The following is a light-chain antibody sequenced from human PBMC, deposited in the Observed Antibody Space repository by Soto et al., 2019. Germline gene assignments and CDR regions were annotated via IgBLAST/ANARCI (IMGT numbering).Light chain of an antibody. CDR3: QQYGSSPRRT. V-gene: IGKV3-20*01. CDR1: QSVSSSY. J-gene: IGKJ2*01. CDR2: GAS. Sequence: EMVLTQSPGTLSLSPGERATLSCRASQSVSSSYLAWYQQKPGQAPRLLIYGASSRATGIPDRFSGSGSGTDFTLTISRLEPEDFAVYYCQQYGSSPRRTFGQGTKLEIK.